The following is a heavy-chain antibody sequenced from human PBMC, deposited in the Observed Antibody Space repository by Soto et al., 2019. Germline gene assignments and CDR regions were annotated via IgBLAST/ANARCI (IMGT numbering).Heavy chain of an antibody. D-gene: IGHD2-2*01. CDR2: ISYDGSNK. Sequence: GGSLRLSCAASGFTFSSYAMHWVRQAPGKGLEWVAVISYDGSNKYYADSVKGRFTISRDNSKNTLYLQMNSLRAEDTAVYYCARDTSPRGSRDSVNLGWDYYYGMDVWGQGTTVTVSS. CDR1: GFTFSSYA. CDR3: ARDTSPRGSRDSVNLGWDYYYGMDV. V-gene: IGHV3-30-3*01. J-gene: IGHJ6*02.